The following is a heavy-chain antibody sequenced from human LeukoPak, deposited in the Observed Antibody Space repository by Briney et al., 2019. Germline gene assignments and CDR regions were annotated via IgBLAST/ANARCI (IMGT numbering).Heavy chain of an antibody. V-gene: IGHV3-15*07. Sequence: PGGSLRLSCAASGFTFSNAWMNWVRQAPGKGLEWVGRILSNIDGGTTDYAAPVKGRFTISRDDSKSTLYLQMNSLTTEDTAVYYCTTGIHFSYYWGQGTLVTVSS. CDR2: ILSNIDGGTT. CDR1: GFTFSNAW. CDR3: TTGIHFSYY. D-gene: IGHD2/OR15-2a*01. J-gene: IGHJ4*02.